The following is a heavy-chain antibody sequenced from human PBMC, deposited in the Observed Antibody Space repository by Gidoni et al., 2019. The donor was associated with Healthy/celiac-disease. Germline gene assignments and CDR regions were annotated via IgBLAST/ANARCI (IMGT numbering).Heavy chain of an antibody. CDR3: ARDDDFWSGAYTY. Sequence: QVQLQESGPGLVKPSETLSLTSTVSGGSISSYYWSWIRQPPGKGLEWIGYIYYSGSTNYNPSLKSRVTISVDTSKNQFSLKLSSVTAADTAVYYCARDDDFWSGAYTYWGQGTLVTVSS. CDR2: IYYSGST. D-gene: IGHD3-3*01. J-gene: IGHJ4*02. CDR1: GGSISSYY. V-gene: IGHV4-59*01.